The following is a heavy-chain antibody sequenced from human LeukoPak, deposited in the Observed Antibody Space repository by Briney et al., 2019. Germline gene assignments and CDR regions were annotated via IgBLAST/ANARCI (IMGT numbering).Heavy chain of an antibody. CDR3: AREPYSSGWRYYYYYMDV. D-gene: IGHD6-19*01. CDR2: INTNTGNP. CDR1: GYTFTSYA. V-gene: IGHV7-4-1*02. J-gene: IGHJ6*03. Sequence: ASVKVSCKASGYTFTSYAMNWVRQAPGQGLEWMGWINTNTGNPTYAQGFTGRFVFSLDTSVSTAYLQISSLKAEDTAVYYCAREPYSSGWRYYYYYMDVWVKGTTVTVSS.